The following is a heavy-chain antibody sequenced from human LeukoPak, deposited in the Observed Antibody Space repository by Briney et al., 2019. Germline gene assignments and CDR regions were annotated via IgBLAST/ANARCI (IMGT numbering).Heavy chain of an antibody. CDR1: GGTFSSYA. CDR2: IIPIFGTA. J-gene: IGHJ4*02. V-gene: IGHV1-69*13. Sequence: ASVKVSCKASGGTFSSYAISWVRQAPGQGLEWMGGIIPIFGTANYAQKFQGRVTITADESTSTAYMELSSLRSEDTAVYYCARVGYYYDSSGLDYWGQGTLVTVPS. CDR3: ARVGYYYDSSGLDY. D-gene: IGHD3-22*01.